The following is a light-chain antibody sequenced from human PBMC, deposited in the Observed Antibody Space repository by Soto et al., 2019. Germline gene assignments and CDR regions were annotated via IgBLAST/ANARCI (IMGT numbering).Light chain of an antibody. CDR1: QSISSW. Sequence: DIQMTQSPSTLSASVGDRVTITCRASQSISSWLAWYQQKPGKAPKLLIYDASSLESGVPSRFSGSGSGTEFTLTISSLRPEDFATYYCLQHDSYPRTFGQGTKLEIK. CDR2: DAS. CDR3: LQHDSYPRT. J-gene: IGKJ1*01. V-gene: IGKV1-5*01.